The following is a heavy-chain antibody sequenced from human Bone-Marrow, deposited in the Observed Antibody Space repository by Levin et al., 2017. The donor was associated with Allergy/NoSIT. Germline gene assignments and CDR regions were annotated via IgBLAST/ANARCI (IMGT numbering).Heavy chain of an antibody. V-gene: IGHV4-59*01. CDR2: VYYTGTT. D-gene: IGHD3-22*01. J-gene: IGHJ3*02. Sequence: SETLSLTCTVSGDSFSSNYWNWVRQPPGKGLEWIGYVYYTGTTNYNPSLKSRVTISVDTSKNQFSLKLGSVTAADTAVYYCARDPYSDRDPLDGFEIWGQGTMVTVSS. CDR3: ARDPYSDRDPLDGFEI. CDR1: GDSFSSNY.